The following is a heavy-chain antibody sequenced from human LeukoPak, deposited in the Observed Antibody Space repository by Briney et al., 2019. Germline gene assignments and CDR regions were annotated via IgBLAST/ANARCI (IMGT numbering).Heavy chain of an antibody. J-gene: IGHJ3*02. Sequence: LSCAASGFTFTNYHMDWVRQAPGKGLEWVSFLSSSSDYISYADSVKGRFTISRDKAKNSLFLQMNSLRAEDTAIYYCAKRKYSDSDLRAFDIWGQGTMVTVSS. D-gene: IGHD5-12*01. V-gene: IGHV3-21*01. CDR3: AKRKYSDSDLRAFDI. CDR2: LSSSSDYI. CDR1: GFTFTNYH.